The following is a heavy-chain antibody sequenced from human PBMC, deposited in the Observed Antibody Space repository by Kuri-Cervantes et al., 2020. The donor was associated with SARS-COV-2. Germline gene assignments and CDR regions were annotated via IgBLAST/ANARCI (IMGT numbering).Heavy chain of an antibody. CDR2: IYYSGST. J-gene: IGHJ2*01. CDR1: GGSISTYY. Sequence: SETLSLTCTVSGGSISTYYWSWIRQPPGKGLEWIGYIYYSGSTNYNPSLKSRVTISVDTSKNQFSLKLSSVTAADTAAYYCARAELGLGWFFDLWGRGTLVTVSS. V-gene: IGHV4-59*12. CDR3: ARAELGLGWFFDL. D-gene: IGHD6-13*01.